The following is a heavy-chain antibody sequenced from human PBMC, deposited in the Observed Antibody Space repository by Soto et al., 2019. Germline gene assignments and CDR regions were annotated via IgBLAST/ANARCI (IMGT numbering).Heavy chain of an antibody. CDR2: ISGRASNR. V-gene: IGHV3-23*01. D-gene: IGHD2-8*02. CDR1: GFTFSNYA. CDR3: AKGSGGAVLVSSRFYFDY. J-gene: IGHJ4*02. Sequence: EVQLLESGGGLAQPGGSLTLSCAASGFTFSNYAMTWVRQAPGKGLEWVSAISGRASNRYYSDSVRGRFTISRDNSKNSLSLQMNSLRAEDTALYYCAKGSGGAVLVSSRFYFDYWGQGTLVTVSP.